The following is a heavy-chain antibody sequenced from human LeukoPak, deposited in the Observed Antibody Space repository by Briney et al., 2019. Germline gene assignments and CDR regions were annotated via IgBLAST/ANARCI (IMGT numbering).Heavy chain of an antibody. Sequence: GGSLRLSCAASGFTFSNAWMSWVRQAPGKGLEWVGRIKSKTDGGTTDYAAPVKGRFTISRDNSKNSLYLQMNSLRTEDTALYYCAKDERRFNWGSGYDYWGQGTLVTVSS. CDR1: GFTFSNAW. CDR3: AKDERRFNWGSGYDY. CDR2: IKSKTDGGTT. D-gene: IGHD7-27*01. J-gene: IGHJ4*02. V-gene: IGHV3-15*05.